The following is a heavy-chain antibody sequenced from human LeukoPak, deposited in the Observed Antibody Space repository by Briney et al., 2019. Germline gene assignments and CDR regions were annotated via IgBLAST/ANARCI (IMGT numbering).Heavy chain of an antibody. J-gene: IGHJ4*02. Sequence: PGGSLRLSCAASGFSFDRYSINWVRQAPGKGLEWVSYISGDGNAKHYTDSVKGRFTISIDNAKNALYLQMNSLRAEDTAGYFCSRDYVYAFDYWGQGTLVTVSS. V-gene: IGHV3-48*01. CDR1: GFSFDRYS. D-gene: IGHD2/OR15-2a*01. CDR3: SRDYVYAFDY. CDR2: ISGDGNAK.